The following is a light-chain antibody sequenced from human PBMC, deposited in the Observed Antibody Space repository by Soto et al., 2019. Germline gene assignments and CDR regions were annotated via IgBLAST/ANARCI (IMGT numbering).Light chain of an antibody. CDR3: QQYNSYSVT. CDR2: DAS. V-gene: IGKV1-5*01. Sequence: IKKADSRSPLSASVGDSVPLPCRASQRISSCLAWYQQKPGKAPKLLIYDASSMETGIPSRFSGSGSGTEFTLTISSLQSDDFAAYYCQQYNSYSVTFGGGTKVDIK. CDR1: QRISSC. J-gene: IGKJ4*01.